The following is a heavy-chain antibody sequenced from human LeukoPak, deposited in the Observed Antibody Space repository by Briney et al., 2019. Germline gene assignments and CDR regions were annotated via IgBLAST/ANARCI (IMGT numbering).Heavy chain of an antibody. CDR1: GFTFRIYS. V-gene: IGHV3-23*01. Sequence: GGSLRLSCATSGFTFRIYSMNWVRQAPGTGLEWVSSIGPSSGDIYYADSVKGRFTISRDNSKNTLYLQMNSLRAEDTAVYYCAKGAWYNWNHYFDYWGQGTLVTVSS. CDR2: IGPSSGDI. J-gene: IGHJ4*02. CDR3: AKGAWYNWNHYFDY. D-gene: IGHD1-20*01.